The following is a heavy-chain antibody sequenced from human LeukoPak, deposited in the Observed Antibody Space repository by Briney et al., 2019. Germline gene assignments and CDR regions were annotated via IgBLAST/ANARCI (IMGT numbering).Heavy chain of an antibody. J-gene: IGHJ6*04. CDR3: ARDQERTIFWSAPGV. V-gene: IGHV1-2*06. CDR2: INPNSGGT. CDR1: GYTFTSYD. D-gene: IGHD3-3*01. Sequence: ASVKVSCKASGYTFTSYDINWVRQATGQGLEWMGRINPNSGGTNYAQKFQGRVTMTRDTSISTAYMELSRLRSDDTAVYYCARDQERTIFWSAPGVWGKGTTVTVSS.